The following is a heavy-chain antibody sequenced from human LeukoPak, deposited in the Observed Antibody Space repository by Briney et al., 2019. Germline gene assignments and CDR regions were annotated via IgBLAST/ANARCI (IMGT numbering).Heavy chain of an antibody. V-gene: IGHV3-48*03. CDR1: GFTFSSYE. CDR3: ARDDATAMANDAFDI. CDR2: ISSSGSTI. J-gene: IGHJ3*02. D-gene: IGHD5-18*01. Sequence: GGSLRLSCAASGFTFSSYEMNCVRQAPGKGLEWVSYISSSGSTIYYADSVKGRFTISRDNAKNSLYLQMNSLRAEDTAVYYCARDDATAMANDAFDIWGQGTMVTVSS.